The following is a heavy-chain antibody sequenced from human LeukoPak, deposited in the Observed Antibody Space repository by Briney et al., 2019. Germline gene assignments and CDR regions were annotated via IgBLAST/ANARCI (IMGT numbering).Heavy chain of an antibody. CDR1: GGSFSGYY. V-gene: IGHV4-34*01. D-gene: IGHD1-26*01. J-gene: IGHJ4*02. Sequence: PSETLSLTSAVYGGSFSGYYWSLIRQPPRKGLHWIGEINHSGSTNYNPSLKSRVTISVDTSKNQFSLKLSSVTAADTAVYYCARSQAGGDYPKNYFDYWGQGTLVTVSS. CDR2: INHSGST. CDR3: ARSQAGGDYPKNYFDY.